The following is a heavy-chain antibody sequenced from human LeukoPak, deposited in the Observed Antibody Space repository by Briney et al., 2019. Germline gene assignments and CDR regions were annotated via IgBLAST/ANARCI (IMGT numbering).Heavy chain of an antibody. J-gene: IGHJ4*02. Sequence: GGSLRLSCAASGFTFSSYSMNWVRQAPGKGLEWVSVIYSGGTTYYADSVKGRFTISRDNAKNSLYLQMNSLRAEDTAVVYCASGGRGNFDYWGQGTLVTVSS. CDR1: GFTFSSYS. CDR2: IYSGGTT. D-gene: IGHD1-26*01. CDR3: ASGGRGNFDY. V-gene: IGHV3-48*04.